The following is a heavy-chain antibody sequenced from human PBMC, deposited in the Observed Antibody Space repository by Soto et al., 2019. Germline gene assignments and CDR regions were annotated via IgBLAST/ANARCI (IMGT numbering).Heavy chain of an antibody. V-gene: IGHV3-7*01. CDR1: GFTFRNYW. J-gene: IGHJ4*02. CDR2: IKPDGSEK. CDR3: VRARIDY. Sequence: EVQLVESGGGLVQPGESLRLSCAASGFTFRNYWLTWVRQAPGKGLEWVANIKPDGSEKFSVDSVKGRFTIARDNANNLLYLQMNSLRAEDTAEYYCVRARIDYWGQGTLVTVAS.